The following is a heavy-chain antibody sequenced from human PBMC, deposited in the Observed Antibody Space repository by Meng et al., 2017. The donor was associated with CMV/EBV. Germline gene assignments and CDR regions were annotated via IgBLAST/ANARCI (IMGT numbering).Heavy chain of an antibody. CDR3: AKDSLVLNYYYYYGMDV. D-gene: IGHD3-10*01. CDR2: ISSSSSYI. Sequence: GESLKISCAASGFTFSSYSMNWVRQAPGKGLEWVSSISSSSSYIYYADSVKGRFTISRDNAKNSLYLQMNSLRAEDTAVYYCAKDSLVLNYYYYYGMDVWGQGTTVTVSS. V-gene: IGHV3-21*01. CDR1: GFTFSSYS. J-gene: IGHJ6*02.